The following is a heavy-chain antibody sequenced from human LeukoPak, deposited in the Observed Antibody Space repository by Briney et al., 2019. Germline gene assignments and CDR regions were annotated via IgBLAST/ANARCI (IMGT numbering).Heavy chain of an antibody. D-gene: IGHD1-26*01. J-gene: IGHJ4*02. CDR1: GGSFSGYY. CDR3: ARGLVGAYYFDY. Sequence: SETLSLTCAVYGGSFSGYYWSWIRQPPGKGLEWIGEINHSGSTNYNPSLKSRVTISVDTSKNQCSLKLSSVTAAATAVYYCARGLVGAYYFDYWGQGTLVTVSS. CDR2: INHSGST. V-gene: IGHV4-34*01.